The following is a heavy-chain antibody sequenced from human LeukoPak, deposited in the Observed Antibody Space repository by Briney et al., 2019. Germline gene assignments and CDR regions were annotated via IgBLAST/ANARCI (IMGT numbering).Heavy chain of an antibody. CDR3: ARDTNSGSYWNHAFDI. J-gene: IGHJ3*02. D-gene: IGHD1-26*01. CDR2: ISSSSSYI. Sequence: PGGSLRLSCAASGFTFSSYSMNWVRQAPGKGLEWVSSISSSSSYIYYADSVKGRFTISRDNAKNSLYLQMNSLRAEDTAVYYCARDTNSGSYWNHAFDIWGQGTMVTVSS. CDR1: GFTFSSYS. V-gene: IGHV3-21*01.